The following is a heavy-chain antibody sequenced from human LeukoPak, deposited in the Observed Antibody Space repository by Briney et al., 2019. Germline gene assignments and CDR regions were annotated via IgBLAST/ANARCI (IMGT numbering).Heavy chain of an antibody. CDR2: IYYSGST. Sequence: SETLSLTCTVSGGSMSSYYWSWIRQPPGKGLEWIGYIYYSGSTNYNPSLKSRVTISVDTSKNQFSLKLSSVTAADKAVYYCARLNPTVDTAMVIDYWGQGTLVTVSS. D-gene: IGHD5-18*01. CDR3: ARLNPTVDTAMVIDY. V-gene: IGHV4-59*08. J-gene: IGHJ4*02. CDR1: GGSMSSYY.